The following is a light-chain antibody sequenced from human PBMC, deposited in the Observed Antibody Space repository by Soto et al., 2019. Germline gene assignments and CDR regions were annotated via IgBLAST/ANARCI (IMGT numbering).Light chain of an antibody. J-gene: IGKJ5*01. V-gene: IGKV1-5*03. CDR1: QSISTW. Sequence: DIQMTQSPSSVSASVGDRVTITCRASQSISTWLAWYQQKPGKAPKLLIYKASSLESGVPSRFSGSGPGTEFTLTISSLQPDDFATYYCQRYDSYYTFGQGTRLEI. CDR2: KAS. CDR3: QRYDSYYT.